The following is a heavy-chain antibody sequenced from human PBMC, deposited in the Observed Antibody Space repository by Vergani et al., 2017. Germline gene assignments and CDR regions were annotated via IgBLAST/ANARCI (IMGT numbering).Heavy chain of an antibody. Sequence: EVQLVQSGAEVKKPGESLKISCRGVGYSFSSSWIGWVPQRPGKGLEWMGIIFPDDSDTRYSPSFQGQVTVSADKSISTVYLQWNSLKASDTAMYYCASRRTLQREFDIWGQGTQVAVSS. CDR3: ASRRTLQREFDI. V-gene: IGHV5-51*01. CDR1: GYSFSSSW. J-gene: IGHJ4*02. D-gene: IGHD5-24*01. CDR2: IFPDDSDT.